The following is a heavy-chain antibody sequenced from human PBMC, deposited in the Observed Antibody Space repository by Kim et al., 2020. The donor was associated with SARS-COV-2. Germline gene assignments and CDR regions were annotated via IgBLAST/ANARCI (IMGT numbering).Heavy chain of an antibody. CDR1: GGSISSYY. J-gene: IGHJ3*02. D-gene: IGHD1-26*01. V-gene: IGHV4-59*01. CDR3: ATELYSNDAFDI. CDR2: IYYSGST. Sequence: SETLSLTCTVSGGSISSYYWSWIRQPPGKGLEWIGYIYYSGSTNYNPSLKSRVTISVDTSKNQFSLKLSSVTAADTAVYYCATELYSNDAFDIWGQGTMVTVSS.